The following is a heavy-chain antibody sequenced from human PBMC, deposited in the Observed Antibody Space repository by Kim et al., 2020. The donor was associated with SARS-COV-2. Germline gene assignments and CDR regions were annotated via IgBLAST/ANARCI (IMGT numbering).Heavy chain of an antibody. CDR1: EFSFSTYH. V-gene: IGHV3-48*02. D-gene: IGHD2-2*01. CDR3: VRDSSATSCSAWHACDI. J-gene: IGHJ3*02. Sequence: GGSLRLSCTAAEFSFSTYHMNWVRQGPGKGLEWVSYISDSGTTHYAASLKGRFTISRDNAKSSLSLQMASLRDEDTAVYYCVRDSSATSCSAWHACDI. CDR2: ISDSGTT.